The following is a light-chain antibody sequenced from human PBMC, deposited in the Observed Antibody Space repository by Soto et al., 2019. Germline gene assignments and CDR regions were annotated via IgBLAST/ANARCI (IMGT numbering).Light chain of an antibody. Sequence: DIQMTQSPSSLSASVGDRVTITCRASRSISSWLAWYQQKPGKAPKVLIYKASSLESGVPSRFSGSGSGTDFTLTITSLQPEDFATYYCQQSHSIPWTFGQGTKVDIK. CDR3: QQSHSIPWT. CDR2: KAS. J-gene: IGKJ1*01. V-gene: IGKV1-5*03. CDR1: RSISSW.